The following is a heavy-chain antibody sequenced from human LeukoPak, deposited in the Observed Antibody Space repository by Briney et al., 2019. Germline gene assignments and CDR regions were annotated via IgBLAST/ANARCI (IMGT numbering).Heavy chain of an antibody. Sequence: PSETLSLTCTVSGDSFSSVTDYWAWIRQPPGKGLEWIASGDYSGGTYYNPSLESRVAISADMSKNQFSLKLTSVTGADTAVYYCARVLGGYYDSSGPYYFDYWGQGTLVTVSS. D-gene: IGHD3-22*01. J-gene: IGHJ4*02. CDR2: GDYSGGT. V-gene: IGHV4-39*07. CDR3: ARVLGGYYDSSGPYYFDY. CDR1: GDSFSSVTDY.